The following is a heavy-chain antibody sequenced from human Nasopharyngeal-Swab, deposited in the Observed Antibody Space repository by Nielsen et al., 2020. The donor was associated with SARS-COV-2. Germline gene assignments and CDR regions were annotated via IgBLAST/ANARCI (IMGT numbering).Heavy chain of an antibody. J-gene: IGHJ4*02. Sequence: GESLKISCAASGYTFSDYYMSWIRQAPGKGLEWVSYISSSGSTIYYADSVKGRFTISRDNAKNSLYLQMNSLRADDTAVYYCANHLPGTYYFDSWGQGTLVTVSS. CDR3: ANHLPGTYYFDS. D-gene: IGHD3-10*01. V-gene: IGHV3-11*01. CDR2: ISSSGSTI. CDR1: GYTFSDYY.